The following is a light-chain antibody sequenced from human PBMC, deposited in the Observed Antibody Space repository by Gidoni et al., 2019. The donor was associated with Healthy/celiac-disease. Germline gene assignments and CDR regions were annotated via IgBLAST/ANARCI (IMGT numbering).Light chain of an antibody. CDR1: SCDVGGYNY. CDR2: EVS. V-gene: IGLV2-14*01. CDR3: ISYTSSSTPVV. J-gene: IGLJ2*01. Sequence: QSALTQPASVSGSPGQSITISCTGTSCDVGGYNYVSWYQQHPGKAPKLMIYEVSNRPSGVSNRFSGSKSGNTASLTISGLQAEDEADYYCISYTSSSTPVVFGGGTKLTVL.